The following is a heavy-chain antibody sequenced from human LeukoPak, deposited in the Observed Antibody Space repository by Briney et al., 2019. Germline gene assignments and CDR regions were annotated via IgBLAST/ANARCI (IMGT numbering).Heavy chain of an antibody. D-gene: IGHD3-10*01. CDR3: AREVGDGSGSYHFDY. V-gene: IGHV3-74*01. Sequence: PGGSLRLSCAASGFTFSSYWMHWVRQAPGKGLVWVSRINSDGSSTSYADSVKGRFTISRDNAKNTLYLQMNSLRAEDTAVYYCAREVGDGSGSYHFDYWGQGTLVTVSS. CDR1: GFTFSSYW. J-gene: IGHJ4*02. CDR2: INSDGSST.